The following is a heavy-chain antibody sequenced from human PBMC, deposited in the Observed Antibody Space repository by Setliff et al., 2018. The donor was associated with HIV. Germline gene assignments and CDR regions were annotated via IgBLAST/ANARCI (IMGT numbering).Heavy chain of an antibody. CDR1: GASVSSGDYY. D-gene: IGHD6-13*01. CDR2: IYYSGST. CDR3: ARDGISSSWYSWFDP. Sequence: SETLSLTCTVSGASVSSGDYYWSWIRQPPGKGLEWIGNIYYSGSTYYNPSLKSRVTISVDTSKNQFSLKLRSVTAADTAVYYCARDGISSSWYSWFDPWGQGTLVTVSS. J-gene: IGHJ5*02. V-gene: IGHV4-61*08.